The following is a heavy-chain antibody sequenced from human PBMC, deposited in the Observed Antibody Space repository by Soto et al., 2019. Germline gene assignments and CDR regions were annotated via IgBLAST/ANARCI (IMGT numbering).Heavy chain of an antibody. CDR2: IYYSGST. CDR1: GGSISSGDYY. CDR3: ARATIVLVPPAMVSHWFDP. J-gene: IGHJ5*02. V-gene: IGHV4-30-4*01. Sequence: QVQLQESGPGLVKPSQTLSLTCTVSGGSISSGDYYWSWIRQPPGKGLEWIGYIYYSGSTYYNPSLKSPVTISVDTSKNQFSLKLSSVTAADTAVYYCARATIVLVPPAMVSHWFDPWGQGTLVTVSS. D-gene: IGHD2-2*01.